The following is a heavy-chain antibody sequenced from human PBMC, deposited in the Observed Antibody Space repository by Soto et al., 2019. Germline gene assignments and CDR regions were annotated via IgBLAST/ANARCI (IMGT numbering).Heavy chain of an antibody. J-gene: IGHJ4*02. CDR1: GGSISSGGYS. CDR3: ARDKITGLFDY. Sequence: SETLSLTCTVSGGSISSGGYSWTWIRQHPGKGLEWIGYIYYSGSTYYKPSLKSRLTISVDTSKNHLSLKLSSVTAADTAVYYCARDKITGLFDYWGQGTLVTVSS. V-gene: IGHV4-31*03. D-gene: IGHD2-8*02. CDR2: IYYSGST.